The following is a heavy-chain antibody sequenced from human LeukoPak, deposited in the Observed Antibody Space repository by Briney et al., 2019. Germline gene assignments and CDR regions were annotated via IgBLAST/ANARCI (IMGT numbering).Heavy chain of an antibody. Sequence: SETLSLTCTVSGASLRSYHWSWIRQPAGKGLEWIGRISNSETTNYSPSLKSRVTISVDKSKNQFSLGLSSVTAADTAVYYCARAPGWGSSQLNDAFDIWGQGTIVTISS. CDR2: ISNSETT. D-gene: IGHD6-6*01. J-gene: IGHJ3*02. CDR1: GASLRSYH. V-gene: IGHV4-4*07. CDR3: ARAPGWGSSQLNDAFDI.